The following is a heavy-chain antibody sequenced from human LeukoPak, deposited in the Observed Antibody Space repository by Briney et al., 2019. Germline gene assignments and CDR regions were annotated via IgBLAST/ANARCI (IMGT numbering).Heavy chain of an antibody. Sequence: ASVKVSCKASGYTFTGYYMHWVRQAPGQGLEWMGWINPNSGGTNYAQKLQGRVTMTTDTSTSTAYMELRSLRSDDTAVYYCARVGSGSGSSGWFDYWGQGTLVTVSS. V-gene: IGHV1-2*02. CDR2: INPNSGGT. CDR1: GYTFTGYY. D-gene: IGHD6-19*01. J-gene: IGHJ4*02. CDR3: ARVGSGSGSSGWFDY.